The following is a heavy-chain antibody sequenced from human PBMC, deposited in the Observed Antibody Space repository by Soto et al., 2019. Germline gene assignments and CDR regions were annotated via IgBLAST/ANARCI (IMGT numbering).Heavy chain of an antibody. D-gene: IGHD3-9*01. Sequence: QVQLVESGGGVVQPGRSLRLSCAASGFTFSYYGFHWVRQAPGKGLEWVAVVHTGGSEKCYVDSVKGRFTVFRDESRNIVYLEMNGLRAEDTAIYYCARDADTTGHYSHFDYWGQGTLVAVSS. J-gene: IGHJ4*02. CDR2: VHTGGSEK. CDR3: ARDADTTGHYSHFDY. V-gene: IGHV3-33*01. CDR1: GFTFSYYG.